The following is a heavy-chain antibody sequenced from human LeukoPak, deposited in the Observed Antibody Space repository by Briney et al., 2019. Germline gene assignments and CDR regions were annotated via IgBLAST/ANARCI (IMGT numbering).Heavy chain of an antibody. J-gene: IGHJ4*02. CDR3: ARGHYDSRGYYHIDY. CDR2: INPNIGST. V-gene: IGHV1-2*02. Sequence: ASVKVSCKASGYTFTGYYLHLVRQAPGQGLEWMGWINPNIGSTNYAQKFQGRVTMTRDTSISTAYMELSRLRSDGTAVYYCARGHYDSRGYYHIDYWGQGTLVTVSS. D-gene: IGHD3-22*01. CDR1: GYTFTGYY.